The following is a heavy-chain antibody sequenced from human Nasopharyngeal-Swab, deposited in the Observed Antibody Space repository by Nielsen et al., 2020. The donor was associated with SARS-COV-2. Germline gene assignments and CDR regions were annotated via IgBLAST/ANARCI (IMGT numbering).Heavy chain of an antibody. D-gene: IGHD3-10*01. CDR3: ARERELWFGADYYYYYYMDV. Sequence: SETLSLTCTVSGGSISSGGYYWSWIRQHPGKGLEWIGYIYYSGRTYYNPSLKSRVTISVDTSKNQFSLKLSSVTAADTAVYYCARERELWFGADYYYYYYMDVWGKGTTVTVSS. CDR2: IYYSGRT. J-gene: IGHJ6*03. CDR1: GGSISSGGYY. V-gene: IGHV4-31*03.